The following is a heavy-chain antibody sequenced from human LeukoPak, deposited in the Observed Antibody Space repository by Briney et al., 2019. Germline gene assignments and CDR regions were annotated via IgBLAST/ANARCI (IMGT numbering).Heavy chain of an antibody. CDR2: IIPIFGTA. CDR1: GGTFSSYA. V-gene: IGHV1-69*05. Sequence: GASVKVSCKASGGTFSSYAISWVRQAPGQGLEWMVRIIPIFGTANYAQKFQGRVTITTDESTSTAYMELSSLRSEDTAVYYCARDRTIFGVVQINWFDPWGQGTLVTVSS. D-gene: IGHD3-3*01. CDR3: ARDRTIFGVVQINWFDP. J-gene: IGHJ5*02.